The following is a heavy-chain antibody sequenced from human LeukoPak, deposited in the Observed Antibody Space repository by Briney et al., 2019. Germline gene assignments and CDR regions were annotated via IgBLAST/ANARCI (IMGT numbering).Heavy chain of an antibody. J-gene: IGHJ4*02. V-gene: IGHV3-23*01. D-gene: IGHD6-13*01. CDR2: ISGSGGST. CDR1: GFTFSSYA. Sequence: SGGSLRLSCAASGFTFSSYAMSWVRQAPGEGLEWVSAISGSGGSTYYADSVKGRFTISRDNSKNTLYLQMNSLRAEDTAVYYCATGAGPNTGYYFDYWGQGTLVTVSS. CDR3: ATGAGPNTGYYFDY.